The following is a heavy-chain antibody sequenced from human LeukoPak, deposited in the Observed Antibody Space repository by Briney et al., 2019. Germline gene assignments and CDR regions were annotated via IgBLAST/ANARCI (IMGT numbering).Heavy chain of an antibody. CDR2: IYPGDSDT. CDR3: ARQGAAGKYYYYYMDV. V-gene: IGHV5-51*01. Sequence: GESLKISCKGSGYRFTTDWIGWVRQMPGKGLEWMGIIYPGDSDTRYSPSFQGQVTISVDKSISTAYLQWSSLKASDTAMYYCARQGAAGKYYYYYMDVWGKGTTVTVSS. D-gene: IGHD6-13*01. J-gene: IGHJ6*03. CDR1: GYRFTTDW.